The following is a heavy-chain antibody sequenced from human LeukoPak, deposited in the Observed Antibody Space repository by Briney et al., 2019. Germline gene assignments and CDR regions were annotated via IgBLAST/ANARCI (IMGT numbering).Heavy chain of an antibody. D-gene: IGHD2-15*01. Sequence: PGGSLRLSXAASGFTFSSYSMNWVRQAPGKGLEWVSSISSSSSSIYYADSVKGRFTISRDNAKNSLYLQMNSLRAEDTAVYYCARANPPGISFFDYWGQRTLVTVSS. CDR3: ARANPPGISFFDY. CDR2: ISSSSSSI. V-gene: IGHV3-21*01. CDR1: GFTFSSYS. J-gene: IGHJ4*02.